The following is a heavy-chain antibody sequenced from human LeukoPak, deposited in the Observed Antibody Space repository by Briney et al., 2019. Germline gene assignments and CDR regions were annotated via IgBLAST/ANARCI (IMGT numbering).Heavy chain of an antibody. CDR1: GYSFTNYW. J-gene: IGHJ4*02. Sequence: GGSLKISCKGSGYSFTNYWIGWVRQMPGKGLEWMGIIYPGDSDTRYSPSLQGQVTISADKSISTAYLQWSSLKAPDTAIYFCARLDCSGGNCYGLGYWGQGTLVTVSS. D-gene: IGHD2-15*01. V-gene: IGHV5-51*01. CDR2: IYPGDSDT. CDR3: ARLDCSGGNCYGLGY.